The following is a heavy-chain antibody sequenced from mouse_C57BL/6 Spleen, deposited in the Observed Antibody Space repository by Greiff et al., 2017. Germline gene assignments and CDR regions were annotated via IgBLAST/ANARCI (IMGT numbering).Heavy chain of an antibody. CDR2: INPGSGGT. Sequence: QVQLKQSGAELVRPGTSVKVSCKASGYAFTNYLIEWVKQRPGQGLEWIGVINPGSGGTNYNEKFKGKATLTADKSSSTAYMQLSSLTSEDSAVYFCARGEEMAWFAYWGQGTLVTVSA. CDR1: GYAFTNYL. J-gene: IGHJ3*01. D-gene: IGHD2-3*01. V-gene: IGHV1-54*01. CDR3: ARGEEMAWFAY.